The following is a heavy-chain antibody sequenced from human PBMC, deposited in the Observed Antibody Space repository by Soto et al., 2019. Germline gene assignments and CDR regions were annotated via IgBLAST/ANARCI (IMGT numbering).Heavy chain of an antibody. J-gene: IGHJ6*03. Sequence: EVQLVESGGGLVKPAGSLRLSCVVSGFTFSSYSMNWVRQAPGKGLEWVSSISSGSNYTYYADSGKGRFTISRDNAKNSVYLQMNSLRGEDTSLYYCARDFKESQYYYYCMEVWCKGTTVSVAS. D-gene: IGHD3-10*01. CDR1: GFTFSSYS. CDR2: ISSGSNYT. CDR3: ARDFKESQYYYYCMEV. V-gene: IGHV3-21*02.